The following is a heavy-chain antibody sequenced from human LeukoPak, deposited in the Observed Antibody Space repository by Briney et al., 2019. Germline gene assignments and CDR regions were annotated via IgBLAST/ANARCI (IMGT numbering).Heavy chain of an antibody. V-gene: IGHV1-8*01. Sequence: GASVKVSCKASGYTFTSYDINWVRQATGQGLEWMGWMNPNSGNTGYAQKFQGRVTMTRNTSISTAYMELSSLRSEDTAVYYCARVEDCSGGSCYTTWGQGTLVTVSS. CDR2: MNPNSGNT. J-gene: IGHJ5*02. CDR3: ARVEDCSGGSCYTT. D-gene: IGHD2-15*01. CDR1: GYTFTSYD.